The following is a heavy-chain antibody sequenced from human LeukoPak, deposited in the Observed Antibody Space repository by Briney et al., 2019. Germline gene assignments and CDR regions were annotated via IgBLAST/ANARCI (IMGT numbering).Heavy chain of an antibody. J-gene: IGHJ4*02. D-gene: IGHD3-3*01. V-gene: IGHV4-31*03. CDR3: ARVTQVHYDFWSRPNSHYDY. CDR2: IYYSGST. Sequence: PSQTLSLTCTVSGGSISSGGYYWSWIRQHPGKGLEWIGYIYYSGSTYYNPSLKSRVTISVDTSKNQFSLKLSSVTAADTAVYYCARVTQVHYDFWSRPNSHYDYWGQGTLVTVSS. CDR1: GGSISSGGYY.